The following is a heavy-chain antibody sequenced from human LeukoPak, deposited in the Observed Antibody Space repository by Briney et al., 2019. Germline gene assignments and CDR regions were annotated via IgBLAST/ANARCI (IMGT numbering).Heavy chain of an antibody. Sequence: QPGGSLRLSCADSGFTFSSYAMSWVRQAPGKGLEWVSAISGSGDSTNYADSVKGRFTISRDNSKNTLYLQMNSLRAEDTAIYYCAKKIPGGAAPLDYWGQGTLVTVSS. V-gene: IGHV3-23*01. J-gene: IGHJ4*02. CDR2: ISGSGDST. CDR1: GFTFSSYA. D-gene: IGHD2-21*01. CDR3: AKKIPGGAAPLDY.